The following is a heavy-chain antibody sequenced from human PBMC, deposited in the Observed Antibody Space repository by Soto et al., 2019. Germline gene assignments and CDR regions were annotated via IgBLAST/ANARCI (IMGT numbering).Heavy chain of an antibody. CDR2: IYYRGIT. CDR1: GGSISSYY. D-gene: IGHD5-12*01. Sequence: QVQLQESGPGLVKPSETLSLTCTVSGGSISSYYWSWIRQPPGKGLEWIGYIYYRGITNYNPSLKSRVTISVDTSKDQFALKLSSVTAADTAVYYCARGYSGFYYYYYMDVWGKGTTVTVSS. CDR3: ARGYSGFYYYYYMDV. J-gene: IGHJ6*03. V-gene: IGHV4-59*01.